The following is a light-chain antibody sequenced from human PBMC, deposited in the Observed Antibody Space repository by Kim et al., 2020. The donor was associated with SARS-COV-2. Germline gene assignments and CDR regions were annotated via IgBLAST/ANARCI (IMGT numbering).Light chain of an antibody. Sequence: SASVGDRVTITCRARHSISNILNWYQQKPGKAPKLLIYDASSLQSGVPSRFSASGSGTDFTLIISSLQPEEFATYYCQQSYTTPPSFGQGTKLEI. CDR3: QQSYTTPPS. V-gene: IGKV1-39*01. J-gene: IGKJ2*01. CDR2: DAS. CDR1: HSISNI.